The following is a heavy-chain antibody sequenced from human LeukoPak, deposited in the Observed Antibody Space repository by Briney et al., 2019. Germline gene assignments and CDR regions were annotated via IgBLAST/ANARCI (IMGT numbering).Heavy chain of an antibody. Sequence: SETLSLTCTVSGGSISSSSYYWGCIRQPPGKGLEWIGSIYYSGSTYYNPSLKSRVTISVDTSKNQFSLKLSSVTAADTAVYYCARQQSGYVGGYYYYMDVWGKGTTVTVSS. CDR3: ARQQSGYVGGYYYYMDV. CDR1: GGSISSSSYY. V-gene: IGHV4-39*01. J-gene: IGHJ6*03. CDR2: IYYSGST. D-gene: IGHD5-12*01.